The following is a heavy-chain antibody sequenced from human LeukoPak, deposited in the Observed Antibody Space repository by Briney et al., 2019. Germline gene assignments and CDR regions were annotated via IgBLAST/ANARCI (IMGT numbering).Heavy chain of an antibody. CDR3: ASLVLLWFGESSLAAGHVDKDV. V-gene: IGHV3-30*03. J-gene: IGHJ6*03. CDR1: GFTFSSYE. Sequence: PGGSLRLSCAASGFTFSSYEMNWVRQAPGKGLEWVAVVSYDGSKNYYLNSVKGRFAISRDNSKNTLYLQMNSLRAEDTATYYCASLVLLWFGESSLAAGHVDKDVWGKGTTVTVSS. CDR2: VSYDGSKN. D-gene: IGHD3-10*01.